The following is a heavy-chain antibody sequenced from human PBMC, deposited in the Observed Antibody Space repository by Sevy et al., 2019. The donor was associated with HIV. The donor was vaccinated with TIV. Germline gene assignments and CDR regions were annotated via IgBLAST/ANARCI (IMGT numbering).Heavy chain of an antibody. CDR2: TYYRSKWYN. J-gene: IGHJ4*02. Sequence: QSQTLSLTCAISGDSVSSNSAAWNWIRQSPSRGLEWLGRTYYRSKWYNDYAVSVKSRITINPDTSKNQFTLKLNSVTPTDTAVYYCARDLSGRRLGYFDYWGQGTLVTVSS. CDR1: GDSVSSNSAA. CDR3: ARDLSGRRLGYFDY. V-gene: IGHV6-1*01. D-gene: IGHD1-26*01.